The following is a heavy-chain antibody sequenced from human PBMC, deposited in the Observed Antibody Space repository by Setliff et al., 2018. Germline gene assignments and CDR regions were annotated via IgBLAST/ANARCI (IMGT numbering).Heavy chain of an antibody. CDR2: VYSTGST. Sequence: PSPTLSLTCHVSGASISSGSHYWSWIRQSAGETPTWIGHVYSTGSTNYNPSFESRVSISVDKSNQQFSLKMTSVTAADTAMYYCVRDRYGRNSDGSGVYNWFDSWGQGIQVTVSS. CDR3: VRDRYGRNSDGSGVYNWFDS. CDR1: GASISSGSHY. V-gene: IGHV4-61*09. J-gene: IGHJ5*01. D-gene: IGHD2-15*01.